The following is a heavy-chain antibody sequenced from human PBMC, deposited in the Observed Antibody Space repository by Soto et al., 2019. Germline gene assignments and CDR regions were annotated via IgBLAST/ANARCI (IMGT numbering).Heavy chain of an antibody. V-gene: IGHV2-70*04. D-gene: IGHD2-2*01. CDR1: GFSLSTSAMR. CDR3: ARTSSAGLSYFFDY. Sequence: SGPTLVNPTQTLTLTCTFSGFSLSTSAMRVTWIRQPPGKALEWLARIDWDDVKFYSTSLKTRLTISKDTSKNQVVLTMTNMDPVDTATYYCARTSSAGLSYFFDYWGQGTLVTVYS. CDR2: IDWDDVK. J-gene: IGHJ4*02.